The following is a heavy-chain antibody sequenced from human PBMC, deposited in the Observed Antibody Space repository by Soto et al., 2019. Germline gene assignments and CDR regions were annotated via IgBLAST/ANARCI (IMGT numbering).Heavy chain of an antibody. V-gene: IGHV1-2*04. CDR1: GYTFTGYY. CDR2: INPNSGGT. J-gene: IGHJ5*02. CDR3: ARGGGAAFGVVIVGFDP. Sequence: ASVKVCCKASGYTFTGYYMHWVRQAPGQALEWMGWINPNSGGTNYAQKFQGWVTMTRDTSISTAYMELSRLRSDDTAVYYCARGGGAAFGVVIVGFDPWGQGTLVTVSS. D-gene: IGHD3-3*01.